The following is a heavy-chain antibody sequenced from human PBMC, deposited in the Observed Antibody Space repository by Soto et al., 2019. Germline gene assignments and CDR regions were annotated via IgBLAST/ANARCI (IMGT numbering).Heavy chain of an antibody. V-gene: IGHV4-61*01. CDR2: ISYSGST. J-gene: IGHJ4*02. CDR1: GVSVSSGSFY. D-gene: IGHD4-17*01. Sequence: QVQLQESGPGLVKPSETLSLTCTVSGVSVSSGSFYWTWIGQPPGKGLEWIGFISYSGSTNYNPSLKSRVAITLDTSRSQISLKVSSVTAADTAVYYCGRGATVTQSDSWGQGTRVTVSP. CDR3: GRGATVTQSDS.